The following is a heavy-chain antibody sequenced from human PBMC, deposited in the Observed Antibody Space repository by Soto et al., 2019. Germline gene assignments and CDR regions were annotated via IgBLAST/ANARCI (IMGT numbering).Heavy chain of an antibody. D-gene: IGHD2-21*01. Sequence: ELQLVETGGGLIQTGGSLRLSCAASGFSISSNYIAWVRQPPGKGLEWVSTTFSGGNTEYAASVKGRCSISRDNYKNTLYLQMDNLRVEDMAVYYCARKPPSAIQGWAFGMDVWGQGTTVSVSS. CDR3: ARKPPSAIQGWAFGMDV. CDR2: TFSGGNT. CDR1: GFSISSNY. J-gene: IGHJ6*02. V-gene: IGHV3-53*02.